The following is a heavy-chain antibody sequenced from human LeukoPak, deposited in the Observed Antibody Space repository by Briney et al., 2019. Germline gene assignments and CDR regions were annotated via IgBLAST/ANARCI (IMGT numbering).Heavy chain of an antibody. D-gene: IGHD3-22*01. CDR1: GYTFTGYY. CDR2: INPNSGGT. J-gene: IGHJ4*02. Sequence: ASVKVSCKAFGYTFTGYYMHWVRQAPGQGLEWMGWINPNSGGTNYAQKFQGRVTMTRDTSISTAYMELSRLRSDDTAVYYCASTPVVITAPFDYWGQGTLVTVSS. CDR3: ASTPVVITAPFDY. V-gene: IGHV1-2*02.